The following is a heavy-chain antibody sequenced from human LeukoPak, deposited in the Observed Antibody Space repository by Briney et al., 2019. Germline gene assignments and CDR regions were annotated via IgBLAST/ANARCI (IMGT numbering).Heavy chain of an antibody. CDR2: MNPKSGNT. CDR1: GYTFTSYD. V-gene: IGHV1-8*01. J-gene: IGHJ6*03. D-gene: IGHD6-19*01. Sequence: GASVKASCKASGYTFTSYDINWVRQATGQGLEWMGWMNPKSGNTGYAQKFQGRVTMTRNTSISIAYMELSSLRSEDTAVYYCARVAVAGTTGQYYYYYYMDVWGKGTSLTVSS. CDR3: ARVAVAGTTGQYYYYYYMDV.